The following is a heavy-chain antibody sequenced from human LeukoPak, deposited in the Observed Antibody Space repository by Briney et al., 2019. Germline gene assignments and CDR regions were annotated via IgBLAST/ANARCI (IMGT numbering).Heavy chain of an antibody. CDR1: GFTFSSYA. V-gene: IGHV3-23*01. J-gene: IGHJ6*02. Sequence: PGGSLRLSCAASGFTFSSYAMSWVRQAPGKGLEWVSAISGSGGSTYYADSVKGRFTISRDNSKNTLYLQMSSLRAEDTAVYYCVKTDLPRVDWSVMDVWGQGTTVTVSS. CDR2: ISGSGGST. CDR3: VKTDLPRVDWSVMDV. D-gene: IGHD2-15*01.